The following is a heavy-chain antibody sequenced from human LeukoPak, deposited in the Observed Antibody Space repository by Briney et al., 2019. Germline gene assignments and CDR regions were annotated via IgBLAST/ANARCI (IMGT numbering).Heavy chain of an antibody. CDR2: ISGSGGST. D-gene: IGHD3-10*02. CDR1: GFTFSSQG. Sequence: PGGSLRLSCAASGFTFSSQGMNWVRQAPGKGLEWVSAISGSGGSTYYADSVKGRFTISRDNAKNSLYLQMNSLRAEDTAVYYCAELGITMIGGVWGKGTTVTISS. J-gene: IGHJ6*04. V-gene: IGHV3-23*01. CDR3: AELGITMIGGV.